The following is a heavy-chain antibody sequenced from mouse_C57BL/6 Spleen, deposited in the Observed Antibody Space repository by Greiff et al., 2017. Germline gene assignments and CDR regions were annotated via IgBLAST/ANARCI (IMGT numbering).Heavy chain of an antibody. CDR3: ARADGYYSLWYFDV. V-gene: IGHV5-4*03. J-gene: IGHJ1*03. D-gene: IGHD2-3*01. CDR1: GFTFSSYA. CDR2: ISDGGSYT. Sequence: EVKLMESGGGLVKPGGSLKLSCAASGFTFSSYAMSWVRQTPEKRLEWVATISDGGSYTSYPDNVKGRFTISRDNAKNNLYLQMSHLKSEDTAMYYCARADGYYSLWYFDVWGTGTTVTVSS.